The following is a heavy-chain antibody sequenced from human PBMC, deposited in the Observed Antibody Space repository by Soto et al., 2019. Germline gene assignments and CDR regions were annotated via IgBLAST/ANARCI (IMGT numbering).Heavy chain of an antibody. V-gene: IGHV1-46*01. CDR2: INPSGGST. D-gene: IGHD6-19*01. J-gene: IGHJ5*02. CDR1: GYTFTGYY. Sequence: GASVKVSCKASGYTFTGYYMHWVRQAPGQGLEWMGIINPSGGSTSYAQKFQGRVTMTRDTSTSTVYMELSSLRSEDTAVYYCARDSTTRIAVAGRWWFDPWGQGTLVTVSS. CDR3: ARDSTTRIAVAGRWWFDP.